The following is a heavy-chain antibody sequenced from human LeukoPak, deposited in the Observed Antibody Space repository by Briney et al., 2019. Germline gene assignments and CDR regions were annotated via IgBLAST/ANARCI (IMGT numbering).Heavy chain of an antibody. D-gene: IGHD3-10*01. Sequence: PGGSLRLSCAASGFTFSSYGMHWVRQAPGKGLEWVAVISYDGSNKYYADSVKGRFTISKDNSKNTLYLQMNSLRAEDTAVYYCAKGPKGRSYYYYGMDVWGQGTTVTVSS. V-gene: IGHV3-30*18. CDR1: GFTFSSYG. CDR2: ISYDGSNK. CDR3: AKGPKGRSYYYYGMDV. J-gene: IGHJ6*02.